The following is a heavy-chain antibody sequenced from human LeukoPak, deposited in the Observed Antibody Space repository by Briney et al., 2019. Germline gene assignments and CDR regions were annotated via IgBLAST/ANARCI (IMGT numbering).Heavy chain of an antibody. CDR3: ARDWGSIKVIADY. D-gene: IGHD7-27*01. CDR2: ISSNSDNT. J-gene: IGHJ4*02. Sequence: ASVKVSCKASGYTFTSYGISWVRQAPGQGLEWMGWISSNSDNTNYAQKLQGRVTMTTDTSTSTAYMELRSLRSDDTALYFCARDWGSIKVIADYWGQGTLVTVSS. V-gene: IGHV1-18*01. CDR1: GYTFTSYG.